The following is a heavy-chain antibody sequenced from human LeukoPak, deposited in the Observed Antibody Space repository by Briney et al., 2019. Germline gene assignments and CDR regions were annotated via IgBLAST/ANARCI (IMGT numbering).Heavy chain of an antibody. D-gene: IGHD5-18*01. Sequence: PSETLSLTCAVSGGSISSSNWWSWVRQPPGKGLEWIGEIYHSGSTNYNPSLKSRVTISVDKSKNQFSLKLSSVTAADTAVYYCARIQLWLHYYYGMDVWGQGTTVTVSS. CDR3: ARIQLWLHYYYGMDV. CDR2: IYHSGST. J-gene: IGHJ6*02. V-gene: IGHV4-4*02. CDR1: GGSISSSNW.